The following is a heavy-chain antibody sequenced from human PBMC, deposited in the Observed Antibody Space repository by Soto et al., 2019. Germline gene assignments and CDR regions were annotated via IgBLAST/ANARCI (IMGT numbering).Heavy chain of an antibody. CDR2: IYYSGST. Sequence: QVQLQESGPGLVKPSETLSLTCTVSGGSISSYYWSWIRQPPGKGLEWIGYIYYSGSTNYNPSLKSRVTISGDTSKDQFSLKLSSVTAADTAVYYCARGEEYSGRAFDYWGQGTLVTVSS. J-gene: IGHJ4*02. V-gene: IGHV4-59*01. CDR1: GGSISSYY. D-gene: IGHD6-6*01. CDR3: ARGEEYSGRAFDY.